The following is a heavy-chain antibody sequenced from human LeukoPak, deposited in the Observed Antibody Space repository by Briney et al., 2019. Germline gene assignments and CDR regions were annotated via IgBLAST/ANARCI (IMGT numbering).Heavy chain of an antibody. CDR1: GYTFTGYY. J-gene: IGHJ4*02. CDR2: VTPNSGGT. Sequence: ASVKVSCKASGYTFTGYYMHWVRQAPGQGLEWMGRVTPNSGGTDYAQRFQGRVTMTRYTSISTAYMDLSRLRSDDTAVYFCARDLEDSSGYTPTYWGQGTLVTVSS. V-gene: IGHV1-2*06. D-gene: IGHD6-19*01. CDR3: ARDLEDSSGYTPTY.